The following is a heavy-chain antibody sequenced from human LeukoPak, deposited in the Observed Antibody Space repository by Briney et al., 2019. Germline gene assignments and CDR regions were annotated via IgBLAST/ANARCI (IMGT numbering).Heavy chain of an antibody. CDR3: ARDFDGYTSDAFDI. CDR2: IYPGDSDT. V-gene: IGHV5-51*01. J-gene: IGHJ3*02. D-gene: IGHD5-24*01. Sequence: GESLKISCKGSGYSFISYWIGWVCQVPGKGLEWMGIIYPGDSDTRYSPSFQGQVTISADKSISTAYLQWSSLKASDTAMYYCARDFDGYTSDAFDIWGQGTMVTVSS. CDR1: GYSFISYW.